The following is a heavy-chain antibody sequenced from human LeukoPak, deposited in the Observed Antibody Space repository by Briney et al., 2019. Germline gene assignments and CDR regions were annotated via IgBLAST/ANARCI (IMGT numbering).Heavy chain of an antibody. Sequence: GGSLRLSCAASGFTFTSYWMSWVRQAPGKGLEWVANIKQDGSAKFYVDSVKGRFTISRDNAKNSLSLQLNTLRAEDRAVYYCARVRGSGSYFIEEYYFDYWGQGTLVTVSS. CDR1: GFTFTSYW. D-gene: IGHD3-10*01. V-gene: IGHV3-7*05. CDR3: ARVRGSGSYFIEEYYFDY. J-gene: IGHJ4*02. CDR2: IKQDGSAK.